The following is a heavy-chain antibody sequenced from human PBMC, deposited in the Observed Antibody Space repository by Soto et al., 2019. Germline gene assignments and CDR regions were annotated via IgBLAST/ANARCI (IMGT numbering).Heavy chain of an antibody. J-gene: IGHJ3*02. CDR1: GFTFSIYG. CDR3: AREPTVASAAYDI. V-gene: IGHV3-33*01. Sequence: QVQLEESGGGVVQPGRSLRLSCAASGFTFSIYGMHWVRQAPGKGLELVASLWADGSHECYADSVQGRFTVSRDNSKSTLSLQMSSRSAEDPALYYCAREPTVASAAYDIRGQRTTAPVTS. CDR2: LWADGSHE. D-gene: IGHD1-26*01.